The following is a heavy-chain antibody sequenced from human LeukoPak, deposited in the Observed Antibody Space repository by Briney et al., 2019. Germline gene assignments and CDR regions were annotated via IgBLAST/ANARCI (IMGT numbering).Heavy chain of an antibody. V-gene: IGHV3-23*01. CDR1: GFTFSSYA. D-gene: IGHD3-3*01. CDR3: AKGGGFLEWLLDY. Sequence: GGSLRLSCAASGFTFSSYAMSWVRQAHGKGLEWVSAISGSGGSTYYADSVKGRFTISRDNSKNTLYLQMNSLRAEDTAVYYCAKGGGFLEWLLDYWGQGTLVTVSS. J-gene: IGHJ4*02. CDR2: ISGSGGST.